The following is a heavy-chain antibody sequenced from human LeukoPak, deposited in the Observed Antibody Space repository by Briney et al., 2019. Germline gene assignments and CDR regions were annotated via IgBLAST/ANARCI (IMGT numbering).Heavy chain of an antibody. J-gene: IGHJ4*02. CDR2: ISGSGGST. V-gene: IGHV3-23*01. D-gene: IGHD3-10*01. Sequence: GGSLRLSCAAPGFTFSSYAMSWVRQAPGKGLEWVSAISGSGGSTYYADSVKGRFTISRDNSKTTLYLQMNSLRAEDTAVYYCAKGLLWFGELLQPFDYRGQGTLVTVSS. CDR1: GFTFSSYA. CDR3: AKGLLWFGELLQPFDY.